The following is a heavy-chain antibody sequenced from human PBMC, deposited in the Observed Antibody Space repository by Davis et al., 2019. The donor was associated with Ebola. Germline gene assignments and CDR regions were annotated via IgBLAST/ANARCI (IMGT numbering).Heavy chain of an antibody. Sequence: MPSETLSLTCAVYGGSFSGYYWSWIRQPPGKGLEWIGEINHSGNTNYNPSLKSRVTISVDTSKNQFSLKLSSVTAADTAVYYCARGIGYGPYFDYWGQGTLVTVSS. CDR2: INHSGNT. D-gene: IGHD4-17*01. CDR1: GGSFSGYY. J-gene: IGHJ4*02. V-gene: IGHV4-34*01. CDR3: ARGIGYGPYFDY.